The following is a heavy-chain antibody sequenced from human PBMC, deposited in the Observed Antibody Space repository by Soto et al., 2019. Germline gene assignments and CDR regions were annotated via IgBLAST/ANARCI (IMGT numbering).Heavy chain of an antibody. J-gene: IGHJ4*02. Sequence: QVQLQQWGPGLLKPSETLSLTCAVYGGSFRGYYWSWFRHPPGKGLEWIGEINHGGSTNYNPSLKGRVTISVDTSRNQFSLKLNFVTAADPAVYYCGSPGYVDYWGQGTLVTVSS. D-gene: IGHD2-2*01. CDR1: GGSFRGYY. CDR2: INHGGST. V-gene: IGHV4-34*01. CDR3: GSPGYVDY.